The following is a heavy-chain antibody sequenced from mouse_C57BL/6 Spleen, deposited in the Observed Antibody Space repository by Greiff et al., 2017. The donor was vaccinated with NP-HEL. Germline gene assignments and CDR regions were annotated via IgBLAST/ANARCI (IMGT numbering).Heavy chain of an antibody. D-gene: IGHD2-3*01. CDR3: ARAYDGYYLYFDY. CDR2: ISDGGSYT. CDR1: GFTFSSYA. J-gene: IGHJ2*01. Sequence: EVQGVESGGGLVKPGGSLKLSCAASGFTFSSYAMSWVRQTPEKRLEWVATISDGGSYTYYPDNVKGRFTISRDNAKNNLYLQMSHLKSEDTAMYYCARAYDGYYLYFDYWGQGTTLTVSS. V-gene: IGHV5-4*01.